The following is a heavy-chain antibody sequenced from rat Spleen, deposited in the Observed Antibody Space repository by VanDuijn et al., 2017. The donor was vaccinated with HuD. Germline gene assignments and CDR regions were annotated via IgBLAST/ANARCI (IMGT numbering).Heavy chain of an antibody. CDR3: ARGGRRGYYIMGA. CDR1: GFSLTSNG. V-gene: IGHV2S12*01. Sequence: QVQLKESGPGPVQPSQTLSLTCTVSGFSLTSNGVSWVRQPPGKGLEWIAAISSGGTTYYNSALKSRLSISRDTSKSQVFLKMNSLQSEDTTTYYCARGGRRGYYIMGAWGQGASVTVSS. CDR2: ISSGGTT. J-gene: IGHJ4*01. D-gene: IGHD4-3*01.